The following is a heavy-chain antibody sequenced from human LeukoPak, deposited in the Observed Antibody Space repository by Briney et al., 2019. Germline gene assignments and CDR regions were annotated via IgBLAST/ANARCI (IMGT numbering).Heavy chain of an antibody. J-gene: IGHJ6*03. V-gene: IGHV3-48*01. CDR3: ARTEESGYSYRYFGYYYYMDV. Sequence: GGSLRLSCAASGFTFSSYSMNWVRQAPVKGLEWVSYISSSSSTIYYADSVKGRFTISRDNVENSLYLQMNSLRAEDTAVYYCARTEESGYSYRYFGYYYYMDVWGKGTTVTVSS. D-gene: IGHD5-18*01. CDR2: ISSSSSTI. CDR1: GFTFSSYS.